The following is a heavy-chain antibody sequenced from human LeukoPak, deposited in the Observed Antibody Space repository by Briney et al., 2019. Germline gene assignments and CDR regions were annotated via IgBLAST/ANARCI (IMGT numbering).Heavy chain of an antibody. D-gene: IGHD3-22*01. CDR2: ISWNSGSI. J-gene: IGHJ4*02. CDR1: GFTFDDYA. Sequence: GGSLRLSCAASGFTFDDYAMHWVRQAPGKGLEWVSGISWNSGSIGYADSVKGRFTISRDNAKNSLYLQTNSLRAEDTAVYYCARLSPGYYDSSGYYSYFDYWGQGTLVTVSS. V-gene: IGHV3-9*01. CDR3: ARLSPGYYDSSGYYSYFDY.